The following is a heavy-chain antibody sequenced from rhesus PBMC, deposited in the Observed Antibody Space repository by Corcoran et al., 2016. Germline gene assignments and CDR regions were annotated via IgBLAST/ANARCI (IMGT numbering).Heavy chain of an antibody. CDR3: ARALAGTYFDY. CDR1: GYTFTDHS. D-gene: IGHD1-14*01. V-gene: IGHV1-111*02. CDR2: VDPEDGKA. Sequence: EVQLVQSGAEVKKPGASVKISCQASGYTFTDHSLKWVRQAPGKGMEWMGRVDPEDGKADYAQKVQDRVTSTADMSTDTAYMELISLRAEDTAVYYCARALAGTYFDYWGQGVLVTVSS. J-gene: IGHJ4*01.